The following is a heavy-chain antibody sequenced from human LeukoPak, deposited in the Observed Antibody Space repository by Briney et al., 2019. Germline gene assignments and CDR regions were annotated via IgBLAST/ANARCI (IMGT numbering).Heavy chain of an antibody. CDR2: IKQDGSEK. V-gene: IGHV3-7*05. D-gene: IGHD1-26*01. Sequence: PGGSLRLSCAASGFPFSWYWLSWVRQAPGKGLEWVANIKQDGSEKYYVDSVKGRFTISRDNAKNSLYLQMNSLRVEDTAVYYCARGWELDPWGQGTLVTVSS. CDR1: GFPFSWYW. CDR3: ARGWELDP. J-gene: IGHJ5*02.